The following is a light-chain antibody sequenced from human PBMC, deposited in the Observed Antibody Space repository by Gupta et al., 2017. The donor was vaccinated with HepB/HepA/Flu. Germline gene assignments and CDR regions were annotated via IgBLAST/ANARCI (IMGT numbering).Light chain of an antibody. CDR2: LGS. CDR3: MQALQSPRT. Sequence: DIVMTQSPLSLPVTPGESASISCRSSQSLVKSNGYNYLEWYLQKPGQSPQLLIYLGSNRGSGVPDRFSGSGSGADFTLKISRVEADDVGVYYCMQALQSPRTFGQGTKLEIK. CDR1: QSLVKSNGYNY. J-gene: IGKJ2*02. V-gene: IGKV2-28*01.